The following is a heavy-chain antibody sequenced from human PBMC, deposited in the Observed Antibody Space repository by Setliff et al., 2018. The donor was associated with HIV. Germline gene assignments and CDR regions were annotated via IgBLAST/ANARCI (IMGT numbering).Heavy chain of an antibody. CDR3: ARATYYYDSSGYYYKSYYFDY. J-gene: IGHJ4*02. CDR2: IYASGST. Sequence: SETLSLTCTVSGGSISSGSYYWSWIRQPAGKGLEWIGRIYASGSTNYSPSLKSRVTTSVDTSKNQFSLKLGPVTAADTAMYYCARATYYYDSSGYYYKSYYFDYWGQGTLVTVSS. V-gene: IGHV4-61*02. CDR1: GGSISSGSYY. D-gene: IGHD3-22*01.